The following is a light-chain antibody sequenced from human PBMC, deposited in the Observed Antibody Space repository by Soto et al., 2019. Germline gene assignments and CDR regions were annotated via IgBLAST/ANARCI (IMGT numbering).Light chain of an antibody. Sequence: QSVLTQPASVSGSPGQSITTSCTGTSSDVGGYNYVSWYQQHPGKAPKLMIYEVSNRPSGVSNRFSGSKSGNTASLTISGLQAGDEADYYCGSYTSSTTPYVFGTGTKSPS. J-gene: IGLJ1*01. CDR3: GSYTSSTTPYV. CDR1: SSDVGGYNY. V-gene: IGLV2-14*01. CDR2: EVS.